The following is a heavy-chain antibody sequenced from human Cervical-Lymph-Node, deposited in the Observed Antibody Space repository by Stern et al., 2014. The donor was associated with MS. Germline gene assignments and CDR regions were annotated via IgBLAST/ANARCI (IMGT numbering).Heavy chain of an antibody. D-gene: IGHD2-21*01. CDR2: INPNTGSS. J-gene: IGHJ4*02. Sequence: QVQLGQSGPEVKKPGASVRVSCKASGYTFTSHYMHWVRQAPGQGLERMGLINPNTGSSSSAQRFQGRVAMTSDTSSTAVYLELSSLAAEETALYFCARDVARKYYFDYWGQGTLVTVSS. V-gene: IGHV1-46*01. CDR1: GYTFTSHY. CDR3: ARDVARKYYFDY.